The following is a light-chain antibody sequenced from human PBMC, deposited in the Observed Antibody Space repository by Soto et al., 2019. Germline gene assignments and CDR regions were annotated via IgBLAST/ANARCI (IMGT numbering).Light chain of an antibody. CDR2: DNN. CDR3: GTWDSSLSAVV. CDR1: SPNIGNNY. V-gene: IGLV1-51*01. Sequence: QSVLTQPPSVSAAPGQTVTISCSGSSPNIGNNYVSWYQQFPGTAPKLLIYDNNKRPSGIPDRFSGSKSGTSATLDITGLQTGDEADYYCGTWDSSLSAVVFGGGTKVTVL. J-gene: IGLJ2*01.